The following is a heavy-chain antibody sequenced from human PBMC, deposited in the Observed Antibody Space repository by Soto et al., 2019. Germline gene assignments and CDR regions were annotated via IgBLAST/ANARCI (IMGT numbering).Heavy chain of an antibody. J-gene: IGHJ4*02. V-gene: IGHV1-3*05. CDR1: GYTFTSYG. CDR3: ARSLGGWLHYVDY. CDR2: INAGNGNT. Sequence: QVQLVQSGAEEKKPGASVKVSCKTSGYTFTSYGVYWVSQAPGKRLEWMGWINAGNGNTKYSQKFQGRVTITRDTSASTAYMELSSLRSEDTAVYYCARSLGGWLHYVDYWGQGTLVTVSS. D-gene: IGHD6-19*01.